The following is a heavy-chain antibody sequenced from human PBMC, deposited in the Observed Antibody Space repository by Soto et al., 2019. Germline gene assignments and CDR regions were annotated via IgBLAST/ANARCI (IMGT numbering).Heavy chain of an antibody. Sequence: QVQLQESGPGLVKPSQTLSLTCTVSGGSISSGGYFWSWIRQHPEKGLEWIGYISSKGITYYNPSLESRFTISRDTSKNQFSRMLPSVPAADTAVYYCASLKDSYFHCWGQGTLVTVSS. CDR1: GGSISSGGYF. J-gene: IGHJ4*02. CDR2: ISSKGIT. CDR3: ASLKDSYFHC. V-gene: IGHV4-31*03.